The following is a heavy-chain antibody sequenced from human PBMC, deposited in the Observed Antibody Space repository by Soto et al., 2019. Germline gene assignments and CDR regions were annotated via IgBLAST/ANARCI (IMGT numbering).Heavy chain of an antibody. D-gene: IGHD3-3*01. Sequence: QVQLQQWGAGLLKPSETLSLTCPVNGGSFSDYYWTWIRQPPGKGLEWIGEVNHGGSTHYNPSLKSRVSISVDTSKKQFSLNLTFVTAADQAVYYCAREWWSGSLIGGSLGGEGTLVTVSS. CDR1: GGSFSDYY. J-gene: IGHJ4*02. CDR2: VNHGGST. CDR3: AREWWSGSLIGGSL. V-gene: IGHV4-34*01.